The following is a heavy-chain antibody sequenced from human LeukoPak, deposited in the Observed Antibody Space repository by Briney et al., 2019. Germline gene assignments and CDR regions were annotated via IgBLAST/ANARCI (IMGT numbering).Heavy chain of an antibody. Sequence: SETLSLTCTVSGASISDSDFFWAWVRQPPGKGLEWIGNIYYSGSTYYNPSLKSRVTISVDTSKNQFSLKLSSVTAADTAVYYCARASTNIAAAYFDYWGQGTLVTVSS. CDR3: ARASTNIAAAYFDY. CDR2: IYYSGST. CDR1: GASISDSDFF. D-gene: IGHD6-13*01. J-gene: IGHJ4*02. V-gene: IGHV4-39*07.